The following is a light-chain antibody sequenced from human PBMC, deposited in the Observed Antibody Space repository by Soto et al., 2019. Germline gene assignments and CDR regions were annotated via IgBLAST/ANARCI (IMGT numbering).Light chain of an antibody. J-gene: IGLJ2*01. V-gene: IGLV2-8*01. CDR2: EVS. CDR3: SSYAGSNIPVV. Sequence: QSALTQPPSASGSPGQSVTISCTGTSSDVGGYNCVSWYQQHPGKAPKLMIYEVSKRPSGVPDRFSGSKSGNTASLTVSGLQAEDEADYYCSSYAGSNIPVVFGGGTTVTVL. CDR1: SSDVGGYNC.